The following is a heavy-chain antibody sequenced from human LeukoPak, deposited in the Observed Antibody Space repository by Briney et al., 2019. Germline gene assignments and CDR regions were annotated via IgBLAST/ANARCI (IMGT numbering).Heavy chain of an antibody. CDR2: IYTSGSN. D-gene: IGHD3-3*01. CDR1: GGSISSYY. J-gene: IGHJ5*02. CDR3: ARDFADDFWTMYNWFDP. V-gene: IGHV4-4*07. Sequence: SETLSLTCTVSGGSISSYYWSWIRQPAGMGLEWIGRIYTSGSNNYNPSLKSRVTMSVDTSKNQFSLKLSSVTAADTAVYYCARDFADDFWTMYNWFDPWGQGTLVTVSS.